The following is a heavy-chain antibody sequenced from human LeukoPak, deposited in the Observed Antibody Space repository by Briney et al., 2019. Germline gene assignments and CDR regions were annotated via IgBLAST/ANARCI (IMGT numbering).Heavy chain of an antibody. J-gene: IGHJ4*02. CDR1: GFNFSSYS. D-gene: IGHD7-27*01. CDR2: ISSSSSYI. Sequence: PGGSLRLSCAASGFNFSSYSMNWVRQAPGKGREWVSSISSSSSYIYYEALVKGRFTISRDNAKNSLYLQMNSLRAEDTAVYYCARDRGRRNWGTFDYWGQGTLVTVSS. CDR3: ARDRGRRNWGTFDY. V-gene: IGHV3-21*01.